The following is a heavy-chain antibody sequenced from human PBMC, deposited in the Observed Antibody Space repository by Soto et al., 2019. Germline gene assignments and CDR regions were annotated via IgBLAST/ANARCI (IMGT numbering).Heavy chain of an antibody. CDR2: MNTNSGNT. J-gene: IGHJ6*02. Sequence: QVQLVQSGAEVKKPGASVKVSCKASGYTFTSYDINWVRQATGQGLEWMGWMNTNSGNTGYAQKLQGRVTMTRNTAISTAYMELSSRRSEDTAVYYCARRPDGYSDYGMDVWGQGTTVTVSS. CDR1: GYTFTSYD. CDR3: ARRPDGYSDYGMDV. V-gene: IGHV1-8*01.